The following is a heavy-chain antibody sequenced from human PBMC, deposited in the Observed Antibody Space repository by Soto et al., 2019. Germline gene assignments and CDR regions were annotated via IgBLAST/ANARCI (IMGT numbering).Heavy chain of an antibody. Sequence: SGPTRVNPTQTLTLTCTFSGFSLNTTAVGVGWIRQPPGKALEWLALIYWDNDKRYNPSLKTRLTITKDTSKNQVVLKMINMDPVDTATYFCAHREGDDYVWGSYQDAFDIWGQGTMVTV. CDR3: AHREGDDYVWGSYQDAFDI. D-gene: IGHD3-16*01. J-gene: IGHJ3*02. CDR1: GFSLNTTAVG. V-gene: IGHV2-5*02. CDR2: IYWDNDK.